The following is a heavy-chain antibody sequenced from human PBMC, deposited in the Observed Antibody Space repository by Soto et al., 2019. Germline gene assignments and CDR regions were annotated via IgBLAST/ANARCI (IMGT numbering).Heavy chain of an antibody. V-gene: IGHV3-30-3*01. CDR3: ARPVAGPFQH. CDR2: ISYDGSNK. CDR1: GFTFSSYA. Sequence: QVQLVESGGGVVQPGRSLRLSCAASGFTFSSYAMHWVHQAPGKGLEWVAVISYDGSNKYYADSVKGRFTISRDNSKNTLYLQMNSLRAEDTAVYYCARPVAGPFQHWGQGTLVTVSS. D-gene: IGHD6-19*01. J-gene: IGHJ1*01.